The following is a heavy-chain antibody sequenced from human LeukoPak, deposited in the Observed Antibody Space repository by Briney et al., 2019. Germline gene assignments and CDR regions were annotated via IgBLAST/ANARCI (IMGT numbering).Heavy chain of an antibody. Sequence: SETLSLTCTVSGGSISSSSYYWGWIRQPPGKGLEWIGSIYYSGSTNYNPSLKSRVTISVDTSKNQFSLKLSSVTAADTAVYYCARGGYYDILTGYYEGVSFDPWGQGTLVTVSS. CDR3: ARGGYYDILTGYYEGVSFDP. J-gene: IGHJ5*02. CDR1: GGSISSSSYY. D-gene: IGHD3-9*01. CDR2: IYYSGST. V-gene: IGHV4-39*07.